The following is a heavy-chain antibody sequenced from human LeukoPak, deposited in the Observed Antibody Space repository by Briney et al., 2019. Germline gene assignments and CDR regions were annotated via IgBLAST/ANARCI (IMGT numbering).Heavy chain of an antibody. CDR2: IYHSGST. CDR1: GVTISRGGYA. J-gene: IGHJ4*02. V-gene: IGHV4-30-2*01. CDR3: ARHGGWLQLRSPRYYFDY. Sequence: SETLSLTCAVSGVTISRGGYAWNWIRQPPGKGLEWIAYIYHSGSTNYNPSLKSRVTISVDTSKNQFSLKLSSVTAADTAVYYCARHGGWLQLRSPRYYFDYWGQGTLVTVSS. D-gene: IGHD5-24*01.